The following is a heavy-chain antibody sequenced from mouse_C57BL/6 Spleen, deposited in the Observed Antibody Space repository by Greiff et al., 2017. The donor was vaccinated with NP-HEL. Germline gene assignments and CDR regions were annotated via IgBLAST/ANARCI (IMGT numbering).Heavy chain of an antibody. CDR1: GYTFTSYW. D-gene: IGHD1-1*01. CDR2: IDPSDSYT. J-gene: IGHJ2*01. V-gene: IGHV1-69*01. CDR3: ARVEGGNYYGSSKYYFDY. Sequence: QVQLQQPGAELVMPGASVKLSCKASGYTFTSYWMHWVKQRPGQGLEWIGEIDPSDSYTNYNQKFKGKSTLTVDKSSSTAYMQLSSLTSDDSAVYYCARVEGGNYYGSSKYYFDYWGQGTTLTVSS.